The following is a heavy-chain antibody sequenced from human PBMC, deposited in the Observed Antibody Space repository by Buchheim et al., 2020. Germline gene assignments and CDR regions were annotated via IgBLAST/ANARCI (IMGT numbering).Heavy chain of an antibody. CDR3: ARDFQAVAAQYYFDY. CDR2: IKEDGRET. D-gene: IGHD6-19*01. V-gene: IGHV3-7*01. Sequence: EVQLVESGGGLVQPGGSLRLSCAASGFTFSISWMSWVRQAPGKGLEWVANIKEDGRETYYVDSVKGRFTISRDTSKNTLYLQMNSLRAEDTAVYYCARDFQAVAAQYYFDYWGQGTL. J-gene: IGHJ4*02. CDR1: GFTFSISW.